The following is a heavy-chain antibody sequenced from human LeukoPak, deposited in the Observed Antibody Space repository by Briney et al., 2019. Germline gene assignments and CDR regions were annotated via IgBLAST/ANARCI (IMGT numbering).Heavy chain of an antibody. D-gene: IGHD3-10*01. CDR2: IYYSGST. J-gene: IGHJ4*02. Sequence: SETLSLTCTVSGGSISSGDYYWSWIRQPPGKGLEWIGYIYYSGSTYYNPSLKSRVTISVDTSKNQFSLKLSSVTAADTAVYYCARTPIQLFPFDYWAREPWSPSPQ. CDR3: ARTPIQLFPFDY. CDR1: GGSISSGDYY. V-gene: IGHV4-30-4*01.